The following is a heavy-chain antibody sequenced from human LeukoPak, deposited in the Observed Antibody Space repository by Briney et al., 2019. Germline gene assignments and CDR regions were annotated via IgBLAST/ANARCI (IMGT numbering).Heavy chain of an antibody. J-gene: IGHJ4*02. V-gene: IGHV3-11*01. CDR2: ISSSGSTI. CDR1: GFTFSNAW. D-gene: IGHD4-17*01. CDR3: ARGRTTVTIDY. Sequence: PGGSLRLSCAASGFTFSNAWMSWVRQAPGKGLEWVSYISSSGSTIYYADSVKGRFTISRDNAKNSLYLQMNSLRAEDTAVYYCARGRTTVTIDYWGQGTLVTVSS.